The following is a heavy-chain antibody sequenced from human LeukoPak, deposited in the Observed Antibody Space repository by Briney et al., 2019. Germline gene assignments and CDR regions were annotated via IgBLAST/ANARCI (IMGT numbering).Heavy chain of an antibody. CDR2: ISGSGGST. CDR3: AKAGTYDSSGYYSD. Sequence: GGSLRLSCAASVFTFSSYSMSWVRQAPGKGLEWVSAISGSGGSTYYADSVKGRFTISRDNSKNTLYLQMNSLRAEDTAVYYCAKAGTYDSSGYYSDWGQGTLVTVSS. CDR1: VFTFSSYS. J-gene: IGHJ4*02. D-gene: IGHD3-22*01. V-gene: IGHV3-23*01.